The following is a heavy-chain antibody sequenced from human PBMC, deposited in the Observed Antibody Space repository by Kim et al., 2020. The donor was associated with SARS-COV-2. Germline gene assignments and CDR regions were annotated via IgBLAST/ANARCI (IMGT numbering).Heavy chain of an antibody. J-gene: IGHJ2*01. CDR3: AKALSYYFDI. Sequence: GGSLRLSCSASGFTFSTFGMRWVRQAPGKGLEWVSAISGSGSTPYYADSVKGRFTISRDNSKSTVYLRMNSLRAEDTAVYYCAKALSYYFDIWGRGTLV. CDR1: GFTFSTFG. CDR2: ISGSGSTP. D-gene: IGHD3-16*01. V-gene: IGHV3-23*01.